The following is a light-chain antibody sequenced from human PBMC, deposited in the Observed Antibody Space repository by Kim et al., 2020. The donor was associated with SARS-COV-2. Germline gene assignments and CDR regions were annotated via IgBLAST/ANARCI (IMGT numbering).Light chain of an antibody. CDR2: GAS. Sequence: SPGERATLACRASQSVSSSYLAWYQQKPGQAPRLLIYGASSRATAIPARFSGSGSGADFTLTISGLESEDFAVYYCQHYGSSPPYTFGQGTKLEI. CDR1: QSVSSSY. V-gene: IGKV3-20*01. J-gene: IGKJ2*01. CDR3: QHYGSSPPYT.